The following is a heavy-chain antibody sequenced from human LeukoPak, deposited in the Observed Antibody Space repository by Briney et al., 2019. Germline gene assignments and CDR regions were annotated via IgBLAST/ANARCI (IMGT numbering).Heavy chain of an antibody. D-gene: IGHD3-3*01. CDR2: ISSSSSTI. Sequence: GGSLRLSCAASGFTFSSYEMNWVRQAPGKGLEWVSYISSSSSTIYYADSVKGRFTISRDNAKKSLYLQMNSLRAEDTAVYYCARGMYYDFWSGYLPNYYYYMDVWGKGTTVTVSS. CDR3: ARGMYYDFWSGYLPNYYYYMDV. J-gene: IGHJ6*03. CDR1: GFTFSSYE. V-gene: IGHV3-48*01.